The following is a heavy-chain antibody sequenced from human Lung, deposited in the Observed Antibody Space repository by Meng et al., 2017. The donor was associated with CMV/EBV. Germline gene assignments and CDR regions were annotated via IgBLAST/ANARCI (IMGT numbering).Heavy chain of an antibody. J-gene: IGHJ4*02. D-gene: IGHD2-2*01. Sequence: QVQLVQSGAEVNKPGVSVKVACKASGYSFTTYAMHWVRQAPGQRLEWMGWINAGNGNTKYSEKFQSRVTITRDTAASTAYMELSSLRSEDTAVYYCARTGCSSSSCYDYWGQGTLVTVSS. CDR2: INAGNGNT. V-gene: IGHV1-3*01. CDR1: GYSFTTYA. CDR3: ARTGCSSSSCYDY.